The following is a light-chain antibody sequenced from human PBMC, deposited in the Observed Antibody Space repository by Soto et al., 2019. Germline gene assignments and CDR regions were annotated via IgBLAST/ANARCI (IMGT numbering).Light chain of an antibody. J-gene: IGKJ4*01. CDR3: QKYNSPPLT. CDR2: DVS. V-gene: IGKV1-27*01. Sequence: NQMTQSPSSLSASVGDTVTITCRASQGSSSYLAWYQQKAGRVPKLLIYDVSTLQSGVPSRFSGGGSGKEFTLTISSLQPEDVATYYCQKYNSPPLTFGGGTKVEI. CDR1: QGSSSY.